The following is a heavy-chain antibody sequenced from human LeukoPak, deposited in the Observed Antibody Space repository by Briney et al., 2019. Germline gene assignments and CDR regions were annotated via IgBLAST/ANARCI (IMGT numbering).Heavy chain of an antibody. Sequence: GASVKVSCKASGYTFTSYDINWVRQATGQGLEWMGWMNPNSGNTGYAQKFQGRVTITRNNSISTAYMELSSLRSEDTAVYYCARVLNPRTYYYGSGFLDAFDIWGQGTMVTVSS. D-gene: IGHD3-10*01. J-gene: IGHJ3*02. CDR3: ARVLNPRTYYYGSGFLDAFDI. CDR2: MNPNSGNT. V-gene: IGHV1-8*03. CDR1: GYTFTSYD.